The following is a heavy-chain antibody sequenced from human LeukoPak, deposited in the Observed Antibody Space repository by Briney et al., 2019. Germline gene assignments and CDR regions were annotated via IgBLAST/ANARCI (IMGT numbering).Heavy chain of an antibody. D-gene: IGHD2-2*01. CDR3: ARHGEYQLGNWFDP. Sequence: GSLRLSCAASGFTFSSYSMNWIRQPPGKGLEWIGSIYYSGSTYYNPSLKSRVTISVGTSKNQFSLKLSSVTAADTAVYYCARHGEYQLGNWFDPWGQGTLVTVSS. CDR2: IYYSGST. V-gene: IGHV4-39*01. J-gene: IGHJ5*02. CDR1: GFTFSSYS.